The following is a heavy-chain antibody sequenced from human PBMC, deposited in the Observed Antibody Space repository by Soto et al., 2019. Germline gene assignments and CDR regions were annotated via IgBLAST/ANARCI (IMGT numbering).Heavy chain of an antibody. CDR2: IIPFFGKA. CDR3: ARAHWYQLSSFDHYFGMDV. Sequence: QVELLQSGAELKKPGTSVKVSCKASAGTFKNSIISWVRQARGRGLEWLGGIIPFFGKAVYAQRFQGRVTITADESTSAAYMEVSSLRWDDTAVYYCARAHWYQLSSFDHYFGMDVWGQGTTVTVSS. V-gene: IGHV1-69*01. CDR1: AGTFKNSI. J-gene: IGHJ6*02. D-gene: IGHD2-8*02.